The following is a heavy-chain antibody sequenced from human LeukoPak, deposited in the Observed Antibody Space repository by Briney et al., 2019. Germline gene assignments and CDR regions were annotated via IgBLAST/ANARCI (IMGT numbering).Heavy chain of an antibody. CDR2: ISHTGST. Sequence: SGTLSLTCTVSNGPITSTKWWSWVRQPPGTGLEWIGEISHTGSTNYNPSFNSRVTMSVDKSKNQFSLNLKSVTAPDTALYYCANKSLGVVVTYGFDFWGRGTAVTVSS. CDR3: ANKSLGVVVTYGFDF. V-gene: IGHV4-4*02. CDR1: NGPITSTKW. D-gene: IGHD3-22*01. J-gene: IGHJ3*01.